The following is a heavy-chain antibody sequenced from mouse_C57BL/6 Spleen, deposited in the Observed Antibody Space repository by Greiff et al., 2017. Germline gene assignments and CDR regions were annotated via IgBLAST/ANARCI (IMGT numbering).Heavy chain of an antibody. V-gene: IGHV3-6*01. Sequence: EVKLQESGPGLVKPSQSLSLTCSVTGYSITSGYYWNWIRQFPGNKLEWMGYISYDGSNNYNPSLKNRISITRDTSKNQFFLKLNSVTTEDTATYYGAREVITTVPYYFDYWGQGTTLTVSS. CDR1: GYSITSGYY. J-gene: IGHJ2*01. CDR3: AREVITTVPYYFDY. D-gene: IGHD1-1*01. CDR2: ISYDGSN.